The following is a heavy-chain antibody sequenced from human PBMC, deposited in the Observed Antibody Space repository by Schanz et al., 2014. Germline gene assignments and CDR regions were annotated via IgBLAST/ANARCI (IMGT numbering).Heavy chain of an antibody. J-gene: IGHJ4*02. Sequence: EVQLVESGGGLVQPGGSLRLSCAASGFTFTTNAMSWVRQPPGKGLEWVSAISGNGGSTYFADSVKGRFTISRDNSDNTLFLQMNSLRAEDTAVYYCAKVREWWPYYFDSGGLGPLVAGSS. CDR3: AKVREWWPYYFDS. D-gene: IGHD2-15*01. CDR1: GFTFTTNA. CDR2: ISGNGGST. V-gene: IGHV3-23*04.